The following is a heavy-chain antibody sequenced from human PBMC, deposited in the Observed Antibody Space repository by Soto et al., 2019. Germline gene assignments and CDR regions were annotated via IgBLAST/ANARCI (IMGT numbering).Heavy chain of an antibody. CDR2: IYHSGST. J-gene: IGHJ4*02. V-gene: IGHV4-38-2*02. Sequence: SETLSLTCAVSGYSISSGYYWGCIRQPPGKGLEWIGSIYHSGSTYYNPSLKSRVTISVDTSKNQFSLKLSSVTAADTAVYYCARDGHYDSSGYWYWGQGTLVTVSS. D-gene: IGHD3-22*01. CDR1: GYSISSGYY. CDR3: ARDGHYDSSGYWY.